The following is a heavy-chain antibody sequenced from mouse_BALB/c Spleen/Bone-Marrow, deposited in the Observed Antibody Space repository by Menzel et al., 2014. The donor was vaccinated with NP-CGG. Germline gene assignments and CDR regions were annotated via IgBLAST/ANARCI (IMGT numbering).Heavy chain of an antibody. V-gene: IGHV1S81*02. CDR2: MDPNTGRT. J-gene: IGHJ2*01. D-gene: IGHD2-2*01. CDR1: GYTFTSYW. CDR3: ARINGYDY. Sequence: QVQLQQSGAELVKPGASVKLSCKASGYTFTSYWMHWVKQRPGQGLEWIGEMDPNTGRTDYYKKFKSQVSLTVDKSSSTAYMHLSSLTSEDSAVYYCARINGYDYWGQGTTLTVSS.